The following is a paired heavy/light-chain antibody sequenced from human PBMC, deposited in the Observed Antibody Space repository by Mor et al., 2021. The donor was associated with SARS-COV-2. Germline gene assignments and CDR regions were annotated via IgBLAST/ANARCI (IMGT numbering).Heavy chain of an antibody. V-gene: IGHV3-21*02. Sequence: EVQLVESGGGLVKPGGSLRLSCAASGFTFSIYSMNWVRQAPGKGLEWVSSITGSNYSYYADSVKGRFTISRDNARNSLYLQMDSLRVEDTAVYYCARYASRDWNYRWFDPWGQGTLVTVSS. CDR2: ITGSNYS. D-gene: IGHD1-7*01. CDR1: GFTFSIYS. J-gene: IGHJ5*02. CDR3: ARYASRDWNYRWFDP.
Light chain of an antibody. CDR2: DDS. V-gene: IGLV3-21*03. Sequence: SYVLTQPPSVSVAPGKTARITCGGNNIGSKNVHWYQQKPGQAPVLVVYDDSDRPSGIPERFSGSNSGDTATLTISRVEAGDEADYYCHVWDSSSDHYVFGTGTKVTVL. CDR3: HVWDSSSDHYV. J-gene: IGLJ1*01. CDR1: NIGSKN.